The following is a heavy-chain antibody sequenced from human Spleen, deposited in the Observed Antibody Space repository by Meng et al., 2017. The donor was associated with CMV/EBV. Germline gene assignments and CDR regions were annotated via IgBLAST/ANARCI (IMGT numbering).Heavy chain of an antibody. J-gene: IGHJ5*02. CDR1: GYTFTSYG. CDR3: ARGSRARYWDYENTNNWNWFDP. D-gene: IGHD1-1*01. V-gene: IGHV1-18*01. Sequence: ASVKVSCKASGYTFTSYGISWVRQAPGQGLEWMGWISAYNGNTNYAQKLQGRVTMTTDTSTSTAYMELRSLRSDDTAVYYCARGSRARYWDYENTNNWNWFDPWGQGTLVTVSS. CDR2: ISAYNGNT.